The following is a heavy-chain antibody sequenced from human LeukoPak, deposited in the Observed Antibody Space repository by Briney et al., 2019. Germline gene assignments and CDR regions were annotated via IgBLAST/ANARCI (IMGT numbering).Heavy chain of an antibody. J-gene: IGHJ4*02. CDR1: GFTFSSYS. D-gene: IGHD3-22*01. V-gene: IGHV3-48*02. Sequence: GGPLRLSCAASGFTFSSYSMNWVRQAPGKGLEWDSYISSSSSTIYYADSVKGRFTISRDNAKNSLYLQMNSLRDEDTAVYYCARDSRSGYYYDSSGIAPFDYWGQGTLVTVSS. CDR2: ISSSSSTI. CDR3: ARDSRSGYYYDSSGIAPFDY.